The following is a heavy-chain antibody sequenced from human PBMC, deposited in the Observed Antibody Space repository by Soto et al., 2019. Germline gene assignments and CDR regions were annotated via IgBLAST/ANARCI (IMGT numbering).Heavy chain of an antibody. J-gene: IGHJ4*02. V-gene: IGHV4-34*01. D-gene: IGHD2-15*01. CDR1: GGSFSGYY. Sequence: QVQLQQWGAGLLKPSETLSLTCAVYGGSFSGYYWSWIRQPPGKGLEWIGEINHSGSTNYTPSLKSRVTISVDTSKNQFSLKLSSVTAADTAVYYCARGPPADCSGGSCYSGSFDYWGQGTLVTVSS. CDR2: INHSGST. CDR3: ARGPPADCSGGSCYSGSFDY.